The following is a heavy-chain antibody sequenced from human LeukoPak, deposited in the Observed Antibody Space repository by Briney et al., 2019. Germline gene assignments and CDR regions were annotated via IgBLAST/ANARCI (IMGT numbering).Heavy chain of an antibody. V-gene: IGHV4-31*03. CDR3: ARAHDILTGYYNGAFDI. Sequence: PSETLSLTCTVSGGSISSSSYYWGWIRQHPGKGLEWIGYIYYSGSTYYNPSLKSRVTISVDTSKNQFSLKLSSVTAADTAVYYCARAHDILTGYYNGAFDIWGQGTMVTVSS. CDR1: GGSISSSSYY. D-gene: IGHD3-9*01. CDR2: IYYSGST. J-gene: IGHJ3*02.